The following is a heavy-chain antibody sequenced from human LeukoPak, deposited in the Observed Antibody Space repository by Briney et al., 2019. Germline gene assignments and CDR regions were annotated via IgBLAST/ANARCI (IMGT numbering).Heavy chain of an antibody. J-gene: IGHJ6*02. Sequence: GGSLRLSCAASGFTFSNFAMHWVRQAPGKGLEWVAVISYDGDNEYYADSVKGQFTISRDNSKDRLYLQMNSLRPEDTAMYYCARVRGGRSWYYYGMDVWGRGTTVTVSS. CDR1: GFTFSNFA. CDR2: ISYDGDNE. D-gene: IGHD3-16*01. CDR3: ARVRGGRSWYYYGMDV. V-gene: IGHV3-30-3*01.